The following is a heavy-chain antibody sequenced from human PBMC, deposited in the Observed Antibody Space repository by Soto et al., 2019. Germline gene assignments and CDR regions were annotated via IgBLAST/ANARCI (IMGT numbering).Heavy chain of an antibody. CDR1: CYTFASYA. J-gene: IGHJ4*02. Sequence: ASVPVSCKASCYTFASYAISWMRQAPGQGLEWMGWISAYNGNTNYAQKLQGRVTMTTDTSTSTAYMELRSLRSDDTAVYYCARDPPPPDYWGQGTLVTVSS. CDR3: ARDPPPPDY. CDR2: ISAYNGNT. V-gene: IGHV1-18*01.